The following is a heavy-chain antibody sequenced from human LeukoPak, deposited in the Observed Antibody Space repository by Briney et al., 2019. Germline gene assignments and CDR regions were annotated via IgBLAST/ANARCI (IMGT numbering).Heavy chain of an antibody. J-gene: IGHJ4*02. V-gene: IGHV3-9*03. D-gene: IGHD2-15*01. CDR1: GFTFDDYA. Sequence: PGRSLRLSCAASGFTFDDYAMHWVRQAPGEGLEWVSGISWNSGSIGYADSVKGRFTISRDNAQNSLYLQMNSLRAQDMALYYCAKSSDCSGGSCTNYFDYWGQGTLVTVSS. CDR2: ISWNSGSI. CDR3: AKSSDCSGGSCTNYFDY.